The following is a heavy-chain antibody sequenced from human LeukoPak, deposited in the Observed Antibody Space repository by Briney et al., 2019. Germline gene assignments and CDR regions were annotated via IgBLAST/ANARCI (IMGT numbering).Heavy chain of an antibody. Sequence: PGGSLRLSCAASGFSFSSYGMHWVRQAPGKGLEWVAVMSYDGSKEYYADSVKGRFTISRDNSKNTLYLQMNSLRAEDTAVYYCAKPPYDSSGYYQSTFDCWGQGTLVTVSS. CDR2: MSYDGSKE. V-gene: IGHV3-30*18. J-gene: IGHJ4*02. CDR1: GFSFSSYG. D-gene: IGHD3-22*01. CDR3: AKPPYDSSGYYQSTFDC.